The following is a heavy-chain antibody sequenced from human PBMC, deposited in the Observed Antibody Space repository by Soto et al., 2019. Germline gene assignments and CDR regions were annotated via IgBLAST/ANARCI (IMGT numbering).Heavy chain of an antibody. CDR3: ARSGSCTSTSCYGGFDI. D-gene: IGHD2-2*01. Sequence: QVQLVQSEAEVKKTGASVKVSCKTSGYTFTNYAIHWVRQAPGQRLEWMGWINAGDGNTKYSQKFQGRVTITRDTSASTAYMELSSLRSEDAAVYYCARSGSCTSTSCYGGFDIWGQVTMVTVSS. J-gene: IGHJ3*02. V-gene: IGHV1-3*01. CDR2: INAGDGNT. CDR1: GYTFTNYA.